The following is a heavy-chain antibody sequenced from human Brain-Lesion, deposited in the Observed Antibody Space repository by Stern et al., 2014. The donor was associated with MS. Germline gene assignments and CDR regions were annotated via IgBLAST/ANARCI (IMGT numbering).Heavy chain of an antibody. CDR2: ISWNSGTI. J-gene: IGHJ4*02. CDR1: GFPFDDYA. CDR3: ARDITGSSAYFAY. V-gene: IGHV3-9*01. Sequence: VQLVESGGDLVQPGRSLRLSCAAFGFPFDDYAMHWVRQAPGKGLEWVAGISWNSGTIGYADSVKGRFTTSRDNAYSSLYLQMNSLRPEDTALYYCARDITGSSAYFAYWGQGTLGTVSS. D-gene: IGHD1-14*01.